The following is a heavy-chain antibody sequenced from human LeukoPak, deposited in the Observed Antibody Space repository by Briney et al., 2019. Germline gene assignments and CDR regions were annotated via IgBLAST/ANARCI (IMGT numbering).Heavy chain of an antibody. J-gene: IGHJ4*02. V-gene: IGHV4-39*01. CDR2: VYYRGST. CDR3: ARRPSGGLRYFDWDY. Sequence: PSETLSLTCTVSGGYISSSSYYWGWIRQSPGKGLEWIGSVYYRGSTYYNPSLKSRVTISVDTSKNQFSLKLNSVTAADTAVYYCARRPSGGLRYFDWDYWGQGTLVTVSS. D-gene: IGHD3-9*01. CDR1: GGYISSSSYY.